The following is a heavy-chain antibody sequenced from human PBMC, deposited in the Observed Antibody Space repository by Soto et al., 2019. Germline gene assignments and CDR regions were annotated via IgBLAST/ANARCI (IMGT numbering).Heavy chain of an antibody. D-gene: IGHD2-8*01. CDR2: IWYDGSKK. CDR3: ARDDPSYHGVLAFDY. V-gene: IGHV3-33*01. CDR1: GLTFSNQA. Sequence: QVQLVESGGGVVQPGRSLTLSCAASGLTFSNQAMHWVRQAPGKGLEWVAVIWYDGSKKYYADSVKGRFTISRDNSKNTVYLQMNSLRAEDTAVYYCARDDPSYHGVLAFDYWGQGTLATVSS. J-gene: IGHJ4*02.